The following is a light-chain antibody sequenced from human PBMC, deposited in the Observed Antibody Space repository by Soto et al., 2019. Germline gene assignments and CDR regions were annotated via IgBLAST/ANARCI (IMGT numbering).Light chain of an antibody. V-gene: IGKV3-11*01. CDR3: QQRSDWTRT. CDR2: HAS. Sequence: EIVLTQSPVTLSLSPGERATLSCRASQSIGTYLAWYQQKPDQAPRLLIYHASNRATGIPARFSGSGSGTDFTLTISSLEPEDFAVDYCQQRSDWTRTFGQGTKVEVK. CDR1: QSIGTY. J-gene: IGKJ1*01.